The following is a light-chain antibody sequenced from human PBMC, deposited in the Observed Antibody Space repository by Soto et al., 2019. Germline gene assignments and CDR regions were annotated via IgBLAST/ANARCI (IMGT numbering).Light chain of an antibody. CDR2: GAS. Sequence: DIQMTQSPSSLSASVGDTVTITCRASQSISTYLNWYQQKPGKAPNLLIYGASSLQSGVPSRFSGSGSGTDFTLTISSLRPEDFATYYCQQSYSILYTFGQGTKLEIK. V-gene: IGKV1-39*01. CDR1: QSISTY. CDR3: QQSYSILYT. J-gene: IGKJ2*01.